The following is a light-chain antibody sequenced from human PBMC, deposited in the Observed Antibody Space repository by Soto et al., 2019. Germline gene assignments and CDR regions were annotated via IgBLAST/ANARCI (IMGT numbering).Light chain of an antibody. J-gene: IGKJ1*01. CDR3: QQSYTTHWT. Sequence: DIQMTQSPSSLSPSVGDKVTITCRVSQDIRNYLNWYQQKPGKAPKVLIFGASSLYTGVPKRFSGSGFGTEFTLTISSLQPEDFATYFCQQSYTTHWTFGQGTK. CDR1: QDIRNY. CDR2: GAS. V-gene: IGKV1-39*01.